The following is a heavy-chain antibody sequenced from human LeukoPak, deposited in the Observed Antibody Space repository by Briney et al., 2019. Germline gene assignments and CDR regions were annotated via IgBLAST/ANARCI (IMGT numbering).Heavy chain of an antibody. J-gene: IGHJ4*02. Sequence: ASVKVSCKASGYTFTSYAMNWVRQAPGQGLEWMGWINPNSAGTNYAQKFQGRVTMTRDTSISTAYMELSRLRSDDTAVYYCAREELDGTSLGYWGQGTLVTVSS. CDR2: INPNSAGT. CDR3: AREELDGTSLGY. V-gene: IGHV1-2*02. CDR1: GYTFTSYA. D-gene: IGHD1-1*01.